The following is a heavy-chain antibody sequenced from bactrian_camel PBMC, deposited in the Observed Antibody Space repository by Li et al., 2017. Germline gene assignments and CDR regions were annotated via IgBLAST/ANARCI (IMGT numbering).Heavy chain of an antibody. D-gene: IGHD3*01. CDR3: AHSYGVGREALHY. CDR1: GIDSSNC. Sequence: HVQLVESGGGSVQAGGSLRLSCAASGIDSSNCMGWFRQAPGKAREGVAGVYTNGDKTFYADSVKGRFTISQDNAKNTVYLQMNSLVPEDTAVYYCAHSYGVGREALHYWGQGTQVTVS. J-gene: IGHJ4*01. CDR2: VYTNGDKT. V-gene: IGHV3-2*01.